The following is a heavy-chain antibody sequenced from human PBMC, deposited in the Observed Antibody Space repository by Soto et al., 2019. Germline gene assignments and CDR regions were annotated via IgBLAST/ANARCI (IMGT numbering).Heavy chain of an antibody. V-gene: IGHV4-31*03. Sequence: QVQLQESGPGLVKPSQTLSLTCTVSGGSISSSSYYWTWIRQHPGKGLEWIGYFSSIGGTHYNPSLRSRVTISVDTSTNQVSLMLTTVTAADAAVYYCAREPPFEGRYYDSWGQGTLVTVSS. CDR3: AREPPFEGRYYDS. CDR1: GGSISSSSYY. D-gene: IGHD3-9*01. CDR2: FSSIGGT. J-gene: IGHJ4*02.